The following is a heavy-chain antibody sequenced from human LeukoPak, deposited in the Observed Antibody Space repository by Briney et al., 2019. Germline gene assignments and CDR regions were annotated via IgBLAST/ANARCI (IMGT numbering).Heavy chain of an antibody. V-gene: IGHV4-61*01. Sequence: PSETLSLTCTVSGGSISSSSYYWGWIRQPPGKGLEWIGYIYYSGSTNYNPSLKNRVTISVDTSKNQFSLKLSSVTAADTAVYYCARDKFKYFDPWGQGTLVTVSS. CDR1: GGSISSSSYY. CDR2: IYYSGST. CDR3: ARDKFKYFDP. J-gene: IGHJ5*02.